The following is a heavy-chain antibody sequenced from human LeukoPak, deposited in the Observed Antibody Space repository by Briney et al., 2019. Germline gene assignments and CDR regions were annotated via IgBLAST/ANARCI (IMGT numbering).Heavy chain of an antibody. CDR1: GGSISSYY. D-gene: IGHD5-18*01. V-gene: IGHV4-59*01. J-gene: IGHJ5*02. CDR3: ARSQKEATATGWFDP. CDR2: IYYSGST. Sequence: SETLSLTCTVSGGSISSYYWSWIRQPPGKGLEWIGYIYYSGSTNYNPSLKSRVTISVDTTKNQFYLKLRSVTAADSAMDYCARSQKEATATGWFDPWGQGGLVTVSS.